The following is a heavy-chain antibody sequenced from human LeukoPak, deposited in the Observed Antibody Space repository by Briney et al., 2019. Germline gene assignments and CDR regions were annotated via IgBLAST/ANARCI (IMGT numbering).Heavy chain of an antibody. V-gene: IGHV4-34*01. CDR1: GGSFSGYY. CDR3: ARRITMVRGVKYYYYMDV. CDR2: INHSGST. D-gene: IGHD3-10*01. Sequence: SETLSLPCAVYGGSFSGYYWSCIRQPPGKGLEWIGEINHSGSTNYNPSLKSRVTISVDTSKNQFSLKLSSVAAADTAVYYCARRITMVRGVKYYYYMDVWGKGTTVTVSS. J-gene: IGHJ6*03.